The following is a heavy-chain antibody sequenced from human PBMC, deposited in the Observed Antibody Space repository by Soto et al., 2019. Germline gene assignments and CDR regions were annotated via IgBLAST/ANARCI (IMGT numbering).Heavy chain of an antibody. CDR2: ISTYNGNT. Sequence: QVQLVQSGAEVKKPGASVKVSCKASGYTFTSYGISWVRQAPGQGLEWMGWISTYNGNTNNAQKLQGRVTMTTDTSASTAYMELRSMTSDDTAVFYCAREMVRGVGSDYWGQGTLVTVSS. CDR3: AREMVRGVGSDY. CDR1: GYTFTSYG. J-gene: IGHJ4*02. D-gene: IGHD3-10*01. V-gene: IGHV1-18*01.